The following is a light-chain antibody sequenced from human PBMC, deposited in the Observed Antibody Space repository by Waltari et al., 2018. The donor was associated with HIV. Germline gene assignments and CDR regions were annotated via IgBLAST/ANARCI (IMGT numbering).Light chain of an antibody. CDR1: QDISSY. J-gene: IGKJ4*01. CDR3: QQYDNLLT. Sequence: DIQMTQSPSSLSASVGDRVTITCQASQDISSYLHWYQQKPGKAPKLLIYDASNLETGFPSRFSGSGSGTDFTFTISSLQPEDIATYYCQQYDNLLTFGGGTKVEIK. CDR2: DAS. V-gene: IGKV1-33*01.